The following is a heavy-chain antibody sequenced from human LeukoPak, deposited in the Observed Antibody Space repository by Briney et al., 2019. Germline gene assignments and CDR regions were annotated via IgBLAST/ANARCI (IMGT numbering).Heavy chain of an antibody. D-gene: IGHD3-10*01. Sequence: GGSLRLSCAASGFTFSSYAMSWVRQALGKGLEWVSAISGSGGSTYYTDSVKGRFTISRDNSKNTLYLRMNSLRAEDTAVYYCASPIDYYGSGSYPAFDIWGQGTMVTVSS. CDR1: GFTFSSYA. CDR2: ISGSGGST. J-gene: IGHJ3*02. CDR3: ASPIDYYGSGSYPAFDI. V-gene: IGHV3-23*01.